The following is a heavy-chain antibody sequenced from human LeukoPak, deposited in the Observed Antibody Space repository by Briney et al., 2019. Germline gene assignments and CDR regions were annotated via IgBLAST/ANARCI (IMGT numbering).Heavy chain of an antibody. D-gene: IGHD4/OR15-4a*01. CDR3: AREYGGFDY. CDR1: GDSVSSNRSV. J-gene: IGHJ4*02. CDR2: TYYRSKWSN. V-gene: IGHV6-1*01. Sequence: QTLSLTCAISGDSVSSNRSVWNWIRQSPSRGLEWLGRTYYRSKWSNDYAASVKSRITINPDTPKNQVSLQLNSVIPEDTAVYYCAREYGGFDYWGQGTLVTVSS.